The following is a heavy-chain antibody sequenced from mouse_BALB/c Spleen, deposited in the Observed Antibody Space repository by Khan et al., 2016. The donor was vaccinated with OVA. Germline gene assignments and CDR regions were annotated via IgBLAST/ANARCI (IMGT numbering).Heavy chain of an antibody. V-gene: IGHV5-6*01. CDR1: GFTFSSYG. Sequence: EVELVESGGDLVKPGGSLKVSCAASGFTFSSYGMSWVRQTPDKRLEWVATISSRGGYTYFPDSVKGRFTISRDNAKNTLYLQMTSLKSEDTAMYYCARAYYGNDYYAMDYWGQGTSVTVSS. J-gene: IGHJ4*01. CDR2: ISSRGGYT. CDR3: ARAYYGNDYYAMDY. D-gene: IGHD2-9*01.